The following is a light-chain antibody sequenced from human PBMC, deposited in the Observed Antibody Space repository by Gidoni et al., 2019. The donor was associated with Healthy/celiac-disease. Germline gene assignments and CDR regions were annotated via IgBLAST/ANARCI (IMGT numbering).Light chain of an antibody. V-gene: IGLV2-23*02. J-gene: IGLJ1*01. Sequence: QTALTQPASVSGSPGQSITISCTGTSSDVGSYNLVSWYQQHPGNAPKLMIYEVSQRPSGVSNRFSGSESGNTASLTISGLQAEYEADYYCCSYAGSSPPYVFGTGTKVTVL. CDR2: EVS. CDR1: SSDVGSYNL. CDR3: CSYAGSSPPYV.